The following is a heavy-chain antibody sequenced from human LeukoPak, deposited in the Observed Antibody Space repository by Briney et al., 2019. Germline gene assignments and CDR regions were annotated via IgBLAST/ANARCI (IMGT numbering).Heavy chain of an antibody. CDR3: ASRSGY. V-gene: IGHV3-23*01. Sequence: GGSLRLSCAPSGFTFSSYAMSCVRQAPGKGLDWVSAISGSGGSTYYADSVKGRFTISRDNSKNTLYLQMNSLRAEDTAVYYCASRSGYWGQGTLVTVSS. J-gene: IGHJ4*02. CDR1: GFTFSSYA. D-gene: IGHD6-19*01. CDR2: ISGSGGST.